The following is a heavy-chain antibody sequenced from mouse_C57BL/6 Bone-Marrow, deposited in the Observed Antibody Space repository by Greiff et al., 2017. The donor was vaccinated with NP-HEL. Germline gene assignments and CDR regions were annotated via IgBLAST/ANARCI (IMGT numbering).Heavy chain of an antibody. D-gene: IGHD1-1*01. CDR3: ARYYYGSRGWYFDV. V-gene: IGHV1-72*01. CDR1: GYTFTSYW. CDR2: IDPNSGGT. Sequence: QVQLQQPGADLVKPGASVKLSCKASGYTFTSYWMHWVKQRPGRGLEGIGRIDPNSGGTKFNEKFKTKATLTVDKPSSTAYMQLSSLTSEDSAVYYCARYYYGSRGWYFDVWGTGTTVTVSS. J-gene: IGHJ1*03.